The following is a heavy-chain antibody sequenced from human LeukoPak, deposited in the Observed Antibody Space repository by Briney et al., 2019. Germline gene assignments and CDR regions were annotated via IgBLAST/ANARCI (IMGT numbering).Heavy chain of an antibody. CDR3: ARGLRFGSGRTRAGAFDI. Sequence: PSETLSLTCAVYGGSFSGYYWSWIRQPPGKGLEWIGEINHSGSTNYNPSLKSRVTISVDTSKNQFSLKLSSVTAADTAVYYCARGLRFGSGRTRAGAFDIWGQGTMVTVSS. V-gene: IGHV4-34*01. J-gene: IGHJ3*02. CDR1: GGSFSGYY. D-gene: IGHD6-19*01. CDR2: INHSGST.